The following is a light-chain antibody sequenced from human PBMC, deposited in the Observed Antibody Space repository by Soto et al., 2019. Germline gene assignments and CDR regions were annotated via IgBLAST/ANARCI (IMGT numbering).Light chain of an antibody. V-gene: IGLV2-14*03. CDR1: SSDIGAYNF. CDR2: DVN. CDR3: TSCTTNTTMM. J-gene: IGLJ3*02. Sequence: QSVLTQPASVSGSPGQSITISCTGTSSDIGAYNFVSWYQQHPGKAPKLMLYDVNIRPSGVSNRFSGSKSGNTASLTISGLQAEDEADYYCTSCTTNTTMMFGGGTMLTVL.